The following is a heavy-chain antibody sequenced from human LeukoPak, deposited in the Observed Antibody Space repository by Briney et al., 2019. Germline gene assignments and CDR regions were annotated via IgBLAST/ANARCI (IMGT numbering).Heavy chain of an antibody. D-gene: IGHD2-8*01. CDR3: ASVPPNGRARALFYYYYGMDV. V-gene: IGHV4-39*07. CDR1: GGSISSSSYY. CDR2: IYYSGST. Sequence: SEALSLTCTVPGGSISSSSYYWGWIRQPPGKGLEWIGSIYYSGSTYYNPSLKSRVTISVDTSKNQFSLKLSSVTAADTAVYYCASVPPNGRARALFYYYYGMDVWGQGTTVTVSS. J-gene: IGHJ6*02.